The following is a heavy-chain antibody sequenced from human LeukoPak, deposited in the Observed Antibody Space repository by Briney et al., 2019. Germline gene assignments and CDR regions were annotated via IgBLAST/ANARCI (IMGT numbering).Heavy chain of an antibody. CDR3: AREEDYGDYVH. CDR1: GYSISSGYY. V-gene: IGHV4-38-2*02. CDR2: IYHSGST. Sequence: SETLSLTCTVSGYSISSGYYWGWIRQPPGKGLEWIGSIYHSGSTYYNPSLKSRVTISVDTSKNQFSLKLSSVTAADTAVYYCAREEDYGDYVHWGQGTLVTVSS. D-gene: IGHD4-17*01. J-gene: IGHJ4*02.